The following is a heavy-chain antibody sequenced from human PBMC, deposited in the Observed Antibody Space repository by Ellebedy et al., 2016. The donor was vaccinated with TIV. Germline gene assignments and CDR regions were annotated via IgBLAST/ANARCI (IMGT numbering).Heavy chain of an antibody. CDR2: INHSGST. D-gene: IGHD1-1*01. J-gene: IGHJ6*03. V-gene: IGHV4-34*01. CDR1: GGSFSGYY. Sequence: SETLSLXXAVYGGSFSGYYWSWIRQPPGKGLEWIGEINHSGSTNYNPSLKSRVTISVDTSKNQFSLKLSSVTAADTAVYYCARGYNGRKTGYYYYMDVWGKGTTVTVSS. CDR3: ARGYNGRKTGYYYYMDV.